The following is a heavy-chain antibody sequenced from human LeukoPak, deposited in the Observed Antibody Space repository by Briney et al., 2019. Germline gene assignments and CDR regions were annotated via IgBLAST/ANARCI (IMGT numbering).Heavy chain of an antibody. CDR2: IIPVFGTS. CDR1: GGTFSSYA. CDR3: ARVTGGRYCSTTSCYMRGWFDP. Sequence: SVKVSCKASGGTFSSYAISWVRQAPGQGLEWMGGIIPVFGTSNYAQKFQGRVTITADEPTRTAYMELSSLRSEDTAVYYCARVTGGRYCSTTSCYMRGWFDPWGQGTLVTVSS. D-gene: IGHD2-2*02. V-gene: IGHV1-69*13. J-gene: IGHJ5*02.